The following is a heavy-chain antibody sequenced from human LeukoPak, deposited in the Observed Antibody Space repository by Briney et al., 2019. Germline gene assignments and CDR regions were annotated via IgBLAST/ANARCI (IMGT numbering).Heavy chain of an antibody. CDR2: IYSGGSA. D-gene: IGHD3-22*01. CDR3: ARGHDSSGYTWGDYYYYMDV. Sequence: EGSLRLSCAASGFTVSSNYMSWVRQAPGKGLEWVSVIYSGGSAYYADSVKGRFTISRDNSKNMLYLQMNSLRAEDTAVYYCARGHDSSGYTWGDYYYYMDVWGKGTTVTVSS. J-gene: IGHJ6*03. V-gene: IGHV3-53*01. CDR1: GFTVSSNY.